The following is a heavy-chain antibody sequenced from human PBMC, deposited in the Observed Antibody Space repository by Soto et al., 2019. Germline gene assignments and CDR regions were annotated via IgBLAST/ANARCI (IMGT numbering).Heavy chain of an antibody. CDR1: GFTFSNAW. D-gene: IGHD3-22*01. Sequence: GGSLRLSCAASGFTFSNAWMNWVRQAPGKGLEWVGRIKSKTDGGTTDYAAPVKGRFTIPRDDSKNTLYLQMNSLKTEDTAVYYCTTDPRYYDCSGYYPMPYFDYWGQGTLVTVSS. CDR2: IKSKTDGGTT. J-gene: IGHJ4*02. CDR3: TTDPRYYDCSGYYPMPYFDY. V-gene: IGHV3-15*07.